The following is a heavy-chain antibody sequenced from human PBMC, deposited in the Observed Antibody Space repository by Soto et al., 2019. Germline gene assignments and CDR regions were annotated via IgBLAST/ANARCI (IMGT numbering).Heavy chain of an antibody. CDR2: INPRTGDT. Sequence: ASVKVSCESSGYTFTEYYLCWVRQATGQGPEWLGGINPRTGDTNQAQKFQGRVTMTRDMSLTTAYMELHRLTSDDTAVYYCARDPIGGGAPYYFDYWGQGSLVTVSS. J-gene: IGHJ4*02. V-gene: IGHV1-2*02. CDR3: ARDPIGGGAPYYFDY. CDR1: GYTFTEYY. D-gene: IGHD3-16*01.